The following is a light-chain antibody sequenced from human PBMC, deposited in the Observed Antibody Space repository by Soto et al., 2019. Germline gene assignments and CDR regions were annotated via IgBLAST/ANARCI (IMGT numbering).Light chain of an antibody. J-gene: IGLJ2*01. CDR3: QSYDSSLSGSV. V-gene: IGLV1-40*01. Sequence: QSVLTQPPSVSGAPGQRVTISWTGSSANIGAGYDVHWYQQLPGTAPKLLIYGNNNRPSGVPDRFSGSKSGTSASLAITGLQAEDEADYYCQSYDSSLSGSVFGGGTKLTVL. CDR2: GNN. CDR1: SANIGAGYD.